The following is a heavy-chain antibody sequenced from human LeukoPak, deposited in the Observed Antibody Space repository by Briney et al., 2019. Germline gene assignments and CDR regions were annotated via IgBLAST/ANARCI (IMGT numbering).Heavy chain of an antibody. CDR1: GGSFSGYY. J-gene: IGHJ5*02. CDR3: ARRGDGNWFDP. D-gene: IGHD4-17*01. Sequence: PSETLSLTCAVYGGSFSGYYWSWIRQPPGKGLEWIGEINHSGSTNYNPSLKSRVTISVDTSKNQFSLKLSSVTAADTAVYYCARRGDGNWFDPWGQGTLVTVSS. V-gene: IGHV4-34*01. CDR2: INHSGST.